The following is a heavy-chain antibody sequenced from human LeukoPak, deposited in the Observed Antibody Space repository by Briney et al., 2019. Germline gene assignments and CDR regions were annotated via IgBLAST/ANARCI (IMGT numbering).Heavy chain of an antibody. D-gene: IGHD6-25*01. CDR1: GDSISNSNW. CDR2: VYPTGST. J-gene: IGHJ4*02. Sequence: NPSETLSLTCAVSGDSISNSNWWIWIRQPPGQGLEWIGEVYPTGSTNYSPSLKGRVTISVDKSKNQFSLTLTSVTAADTAVYFCGTTEHDSGDYWGQGTLVTVSS. CDR3: GTTEHDSGDY. V-gene: IGHV4-4*02.